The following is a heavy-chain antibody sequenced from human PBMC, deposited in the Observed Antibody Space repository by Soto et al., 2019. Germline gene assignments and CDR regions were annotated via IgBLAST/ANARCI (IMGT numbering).Heavy chain of an antibody. J-gene: IGHJ5*02. CDR3: ARMESFGSLNWFDA. Sequence: ASVKVSCKASGYTFTNNDVSWVRQATGQGLEWMGWMNPGSGDTGYAQKFHGRVTMTRDISIATAYMELTSLTSEDTAIYYCARMESFGSLNWFDAWGQGTLVTVSS. D-gene: IGHD3-10*01. CDR1: GYTFTNND. CDR2: MNPGSGDT. V-gene: IGHV1-8*01.